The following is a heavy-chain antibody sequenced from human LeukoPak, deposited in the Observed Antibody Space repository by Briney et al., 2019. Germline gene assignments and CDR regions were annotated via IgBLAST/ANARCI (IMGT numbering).Heavy chain of an antibody. D-gene: IGHD1-20*01. CDR1: GFTFDDYA. V-gene: IGHV3-9*01. Sequence: PGGSLRLSCAASGFTFDDYAMHWVRQAPGKGLEWVSGISWNSGSIGYADSVKGRFTISRDNAKNSLYLQMNSLRAEDTAVYYCAKVPGSITGTTFDPWGQGTLVTVSS. CDR2: ISWNSGSI. CDR3: AKVPGSITGTTFDP. J-gene: IGHJ5*02.